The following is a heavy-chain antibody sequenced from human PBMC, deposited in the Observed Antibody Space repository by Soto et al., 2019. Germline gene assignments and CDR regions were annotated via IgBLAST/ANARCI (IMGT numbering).Heavy chain of an antibody. CDR2: IYHSGST. V-gene: IGHV4-4*02. J-gene: IGHJ6*02. CDR3: ANRIRFLEWLPDYYGMDV. Sequence: SETLSLTCAVSGGSISSSNWWSWVRQPPGKGLEWIGEIYHSGSTNYNPSLKSRVTISVDKSKKKFSLKLSSVTDADTAVYYCANRIRFLEWLPDYYGMDVWGQGTTVT. CDR1: GGSISSSNW. D-gene: IGHD3-3*01.